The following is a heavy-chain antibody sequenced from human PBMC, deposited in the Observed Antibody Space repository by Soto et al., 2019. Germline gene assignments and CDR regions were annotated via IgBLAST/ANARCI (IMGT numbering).Heavy chain of an antibody. D-gene: IGHD3-16*02. J-gene: IGHJ4*02. Sequence: EVQLVESGGSFIQPGGSLRLSCAASGFTYESYAMSWVRQAPGKGLEWVSGINSGGTVAHYADSVKGRFAISRDNSKNTLSLEMNSLRADDTGLYYCAISTGGFGGLFVVPSDYWGQGTLVTVSS. CDR1: GFTYESYA. V-gene: IGHV3-23*04. CDR2: INSGGTVA. CDR3: AISTGGFGGLFVVPSDY.